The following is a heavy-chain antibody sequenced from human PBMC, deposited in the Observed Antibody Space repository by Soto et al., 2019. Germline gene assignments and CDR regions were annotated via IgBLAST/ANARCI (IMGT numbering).Heavy chain of an antibody. Sequence: SETLSLTCTVSGGSISSYYWSWIRQPPGKGLEWIGYIYYSGSTNYNPSLKSRVTISVDTSKNQFSLKLSSVTAADTAVYYCARGHYGHDYWGQGTLVTVSS. J-gene: IGHJ4*02. D-gene: IGHD4-17*01. CDR3: ARGHYGHDY. CDR2: IYYSGST. CDR1: GGSISSYY. V-gene: IGHV4-59*01.